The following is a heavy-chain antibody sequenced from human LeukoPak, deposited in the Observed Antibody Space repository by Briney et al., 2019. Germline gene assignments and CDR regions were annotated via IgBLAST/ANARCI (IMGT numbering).Heavy chain of an antibody. V-gene: IGHV5-51*01. CDR1: GYSFTGYW. J-gene: IGHJ4*02. Sequence: GESLKISCKGSGYSFTGYWIGWVRQMPGKGLEWMGIIYPGDSDIRYSPSFQGQVTISADKSISTAYLQWRSLKASDTAMYYCAIRYSGSYNDYWGQGTLVTVSS. D-gene: IGHD1-26*01. CDR3: AIRYSGSYNDY. CDR2: IYPGDSDI.